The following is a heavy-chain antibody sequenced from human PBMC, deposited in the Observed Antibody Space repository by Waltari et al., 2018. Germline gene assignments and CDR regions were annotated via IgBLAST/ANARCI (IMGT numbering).Heavy chain of an antibody. CDR2: ISYDGSNK. CDR3: ARELLPGVVFDY. Sequence: QVQLVESGGGVVQPGGSLRPPFQPSEFPFGGYPMPGVRQAPGKGLEWVAVISYDGSNKYYADSVKGRFTISRDNSKNTLYLQMNSLRAEDTAVYYCARELLPGVVFDYWGQGTLVTVSS. V-gene: IGHV3-30-3*01. J-gene: IGHJ4*02. CDR1: EFPFGGYP. D-gene: IGHD1-26*01.